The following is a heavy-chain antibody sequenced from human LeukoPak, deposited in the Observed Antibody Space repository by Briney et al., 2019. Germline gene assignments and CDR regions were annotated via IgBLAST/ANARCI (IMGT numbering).Heavy chain of an antibody. Sequence: SETLSLTCTVSGGSISSYYWSWIRQPPGKGLEWIGYIYYSGSTNYNPSLKSRVTISVDTSKNQFSLKLSSVTAADTAVYYCVRGSTLRHYQYWGQGTLVTVSS. J-gene: IGHJ4*02. CDR2: IYYSGST. CDR1: GGSISSYY. V-gene: IGHV4-59*08. CDR3: VRGSTLRHYQY. D-gene: IGHD3-16*01.